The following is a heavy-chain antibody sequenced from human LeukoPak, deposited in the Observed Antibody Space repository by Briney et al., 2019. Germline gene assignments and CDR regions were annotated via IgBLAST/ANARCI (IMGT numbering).Heavy chain of an antibody. CDR3: ARGDGDYYYYYMDV. CDR1: GFTFSSYS. V-gene: IGHV3-48*02. J-gene: IGHJ6*03. Sequence: PGGSLRLSCAASGFTFSSYSMNWVRQAPGKGLEWVSYISSRSSTIYYADSVKGRFTISRDNAKNSLYLQMNSLRDEDTAVYYCARGDGDYYYYYMDVWGKGTTVTVSS. CDR2: ISSRSSTI. D-gene: IGHD7-27*01.